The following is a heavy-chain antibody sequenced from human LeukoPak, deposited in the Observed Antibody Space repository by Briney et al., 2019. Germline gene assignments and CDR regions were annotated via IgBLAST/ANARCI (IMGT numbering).Heavy chain of an antibody. J-gene: IGHJ4*02. CDR2: IYYSGST. D-gene: IGHD1-7*01. CDR3: ARKQTGTMYDV. CDR1: GGSISCGGYS. Sequence: PSQTLSLTCAVSGGSISCGGYSWSWIRQHPGKGLEWIGYIYYSGSTYYNPSLKSRVTISVDTSKNQFSLKLSSVTAADTAVYYCARKQTGTMYDVWGQGTQVTVSS. V-gene: IGHV4-31*11.